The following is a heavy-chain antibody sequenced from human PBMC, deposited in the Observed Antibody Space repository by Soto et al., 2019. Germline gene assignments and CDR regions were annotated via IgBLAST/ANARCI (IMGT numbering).Heavy chain of an antibody. Sequence: DVQLVESGGGLVQPGRSLRLSCAASGFTFDDYAMHWVRQAPGKGLEWVSGISWNSGSIGYADSVKGRFTISRDNAKNSLYLQMNSLRAEDTALYYCAKGIMVRGVRHYYYGMDVWGQGTTVTVSS. CDR2: ISWNSGSI. D-gene: IGHD3-10*01. CDR3: AKGIMVRGVRHYYYGMDV. J-gene: IGHJ6*02. CDR1: GFTFDDYA. V-gene: IGHV3-9*01.